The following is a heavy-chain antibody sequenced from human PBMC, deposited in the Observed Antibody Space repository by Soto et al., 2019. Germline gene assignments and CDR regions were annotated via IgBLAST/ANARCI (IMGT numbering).Heavy chain of an antibody. CDR3: AKDSRSVAVSAARVYGMDV. D-gene: IGHD2-2*01. V-gene: IGHV3-23*01. Sequence: EVQVLESGGGVVPPGGSLRLSCAGSGFTFGDYAMTWIRQAPGKGLEWVSTTRSNGEYTYYGDSAKGRFTVSRDNSKNTLYLEMTSLRAEDTAIYYCAKDSRSVAVSAARVYGMDVWGQGTTVTVSS. J-gene: IGHJ6*02. CDR2: TRSNGEYT. CDR1: GFTFGDYA.